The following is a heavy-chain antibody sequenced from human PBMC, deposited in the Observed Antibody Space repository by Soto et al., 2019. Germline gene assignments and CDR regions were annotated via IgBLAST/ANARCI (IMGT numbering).Heavy chain of an antibody. CDR2: IYYSGIT. V-gene: IGHV4-59*01. CDR1: GGTLSSYY. Sequence: LETLSLTCPVSGGTLSSYYVSWLRQPPGKGLEWIGYIYYSGITDYNPSLKSRVTISVDASKSQFSLKLSSVTAADTAVYYCARGGGVYYFDYWGQGTLVTVSS. J-gene: IGHJ4*02. D-gene: IGHD2-8*02. CDR3: ARGGGVYYFDY.